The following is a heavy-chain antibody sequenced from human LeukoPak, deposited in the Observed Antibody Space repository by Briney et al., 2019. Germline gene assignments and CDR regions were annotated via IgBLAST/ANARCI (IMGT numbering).Heavy chain of an antibody. D-gene: IGHD5-18*01. J-gene: IGHJ4*02. V-gene: IGHV4-34*01. CDR3: ARLRVRGYGYGPWEGPTWLDY. CDR2: INHSGST. Sequence: GSLRLSCAASGFTFSSYSMNWVRQAPGKGLEWIGEINHSGSTNYNPSLKSRVTISVDTSKSQFSLKLSSVTAADTAVYYCARLRVRGYGYGPWEGPTWLDYWGQGTLVTVSS. CDR1: GFTFSSYS.